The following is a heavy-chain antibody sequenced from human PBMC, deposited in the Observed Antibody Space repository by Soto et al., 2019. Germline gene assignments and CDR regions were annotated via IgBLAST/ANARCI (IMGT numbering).Heavy chain of an antibody. CDR1: GGTFIMCV. D-gene: IGHD2-8*02. V-gene: IGHV1-69*13. J-gene: IGHJ6*02. CDR3: ATSVGIAPTGEDGMDV. CDR2: IIPILTTP. Sequence: SVKVSCKACGGTFIMCVFSWVRQSPLQGREWIGGIIPILTTPNYAQKFHGRVTIVADESTTTVYMELSSLKSEDTAVYYCATSVGIAPTGEDGMDVWGQGTSVTVSS.